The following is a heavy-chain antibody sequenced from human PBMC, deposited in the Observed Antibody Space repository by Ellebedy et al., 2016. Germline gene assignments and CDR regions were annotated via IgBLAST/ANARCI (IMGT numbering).Heavy chain of an antibody. V-gene: IGHV3-23*01. CDR3: ARVGTIFGPDYYYYYYMDV. J-gene: IGHJ6*03. Sequence: GGSLRLXCAASGFTFSSYAMSWVRQAPGKGLEWVSAISGSGGSTYYADSVKGRFTISRDNSKNTLYLQMNSLRAEDTAVYYCARVGTIFGPDYYYYYYMDVWGKGTTVTVSS. D-gene: IGHD3-3*01. CDR2: ISGSGGST. CDR1: GFTFSSYA.